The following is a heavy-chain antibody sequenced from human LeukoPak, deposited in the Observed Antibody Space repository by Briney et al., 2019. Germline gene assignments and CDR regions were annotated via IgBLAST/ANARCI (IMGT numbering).Heavy chain of an antibody. J-gene: IGHJ4*02. CDR3: AKPGGSGYSEYYFDY. Sequence: GGSLRLSCAASGFTFSDYYMNWIRQAPGKGLEWVSYISSSGDTIYYADSVRGRFTISRDNSKNTVTLQLNSLRAEDTAVYYCAKPGGSGYSEYYFDYWGQGTLVTVSS. V-gene: IGHV3-11*01. CDR2: ISSSGDTI. D-gene: IGHD3-22*01. CDR1: GFTFSDYY.